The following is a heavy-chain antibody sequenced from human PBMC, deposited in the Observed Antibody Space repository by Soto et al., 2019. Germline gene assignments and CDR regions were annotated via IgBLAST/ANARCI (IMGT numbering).Heavy chain of an antibody. J-gene: IGHJ5*02. CDR1: GFTFSSHG. CDR3: AKVGDTSGYYYAWFDA. D-gene: IGHD3-22*01. Sequence: PGGSLRLSCAASGFTFSSHGMNWFRQAPGKGLEWVSSSSESGGNTQYADSVKGRFTISRDNSKRILYLQMNSLRAEDTALYYCAKVGDTSGYYYAWFDAWGPGTLVTVSS. V-gene: IGHV3-23*01. CDR2: SSESGGNT.